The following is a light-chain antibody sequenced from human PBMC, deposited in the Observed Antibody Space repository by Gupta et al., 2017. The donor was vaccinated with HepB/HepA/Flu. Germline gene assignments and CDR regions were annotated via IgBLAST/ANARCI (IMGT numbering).Light chain of an antibody. V-gene: IGKV3-15*01. CDR2: GAS. J-gene: IGKJ4*02. Sequence: ILMTHPPVTLSVSPGESAALSCRASQNINNNLAWYQQKPGQAPRLLIFGASTRATGTPARFSGSGPGTDFVLTISSLQSEDSAVYYCQQYDNWPLTFGGGTQVEIK. CDR3: QQYDNWPLT. CDR1: QNINNN.